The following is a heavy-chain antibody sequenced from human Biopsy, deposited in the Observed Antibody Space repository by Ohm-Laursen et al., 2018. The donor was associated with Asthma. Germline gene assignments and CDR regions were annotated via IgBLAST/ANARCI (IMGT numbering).Heavy chain of an antibody. V-gene: IGHV4-59*01. CDR1: GGSISSFY. D-gene: IGHD6-19*01. CDR3: VRAVRNEQWLAPFDY. J-gene: IGHJ4*02. Sequence: PGTLSLTCRVYGGSISSFYWSWLRQSPEKGLEWMGYVYWTGSTNYNPSLKSRITMSVDTSKNRMFLELTSVTAADTAIYYCVRAVRNEQWLAPFDYWGQGKPVTVSS. CDR2: VYWTGST.